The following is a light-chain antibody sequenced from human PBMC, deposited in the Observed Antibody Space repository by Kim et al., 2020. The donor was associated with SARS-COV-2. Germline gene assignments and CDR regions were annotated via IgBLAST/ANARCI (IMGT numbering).Light chain of an antibody. CDR1: KLGDKY. V-gene: IGLV3-1*01. CDR3: QAWDSSTNWV. Sequence: SYELTQSPSVSVSPGQTASITCSGDKLGDKYACWYQQKPGQSPVLVIYQDSKRPSGIPERFSGSNSGNTATLTISGTQAMDEADYYCQAWDSSTNWVFGGGTKVTVL. CDR2: QDS. J-gene: IGLJ3*02.